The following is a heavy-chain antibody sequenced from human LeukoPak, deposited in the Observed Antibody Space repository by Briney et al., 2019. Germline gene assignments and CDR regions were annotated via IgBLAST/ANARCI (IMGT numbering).Heavy chain of an antibody. CDR3: AELGITMIGGV. J-gene: IGHJ6*04. V-gene: IGHV3-48*04. D-gene: IGHD3-10*02. CDR2: ISSSSSTI. Sequence: GGSLRLSCAASGFTFSTYAMNWVRQAPGQGLEWGSYISSSSSTIYYADSVKGRFTISKDNTKNSLHLQMNSLRAKDTAVYYCAELGITMIGGVWGKGTTVTMSS. CDR1: GFTFSTYA.